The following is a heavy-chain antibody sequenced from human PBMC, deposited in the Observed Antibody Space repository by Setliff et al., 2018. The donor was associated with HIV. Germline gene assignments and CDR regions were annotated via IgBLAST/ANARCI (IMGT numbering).Heavy chain of an antibody. V-gene: IGHV4-31*03. CDR3: ARAMYYYGSGSYDYYMDV. CDR1: GDSISSGGYY. D-gene: IGHD3-10*01. Sequence: SETLSLTCTVSGDSISSGGYYWSWIRQHPGKGLEWIGYIHYSGSSYYNPSLRSRVTISVDTSKNQFSLKLGSVTAADTAVYYCARAMYYYGSGSYDYYMDVWGKGTTVTVSS. CDR2: IHYSGSS. J-gene: IGHJ6*03.